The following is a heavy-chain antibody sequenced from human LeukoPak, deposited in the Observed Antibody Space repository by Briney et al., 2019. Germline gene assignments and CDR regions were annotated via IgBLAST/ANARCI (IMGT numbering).Heavy chain of an antibody. D-gene: IGHD4-23*01. CDR1: GFTFTNYA. J-gene: IGHJ4*02. CDR2: ISGSADKT. V-gene: IGHV3-23*01. Sequence: PGRSPRLSCAASGFTFTNYAMTWVRQAPGKGLEWVSSISGSADKTFYADSVKGRFTISRDNSKNSLYLQMNSLRAEDTAIYYCAKTLPDGGSSDYWGQGTLVIVSS. CDR3: AKTLPDGGSSDY.